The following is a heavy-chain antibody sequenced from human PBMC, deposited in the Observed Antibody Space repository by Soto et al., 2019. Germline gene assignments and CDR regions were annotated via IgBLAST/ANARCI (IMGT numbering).Heavy chain of an antibody. CDR2: IYSGTNT. CDR3: ARGFRGVGAYGAGAFFDY. Sequence: EVQLVDSGGDLVQPGGSLRLSCAASGLTVSSNYMGWVRQAPGKGLEWVSVIYSGTNTHYADSVRGRFTISRDNSKNTLYLQMNSLRAEDTAVYYCARGFRGVGAYGAGAFFDYWAQGTLVTVSS. CDR1: GLTVSSNY. V-gene: IGHV3-66*01. J-gene: IGHJ4*02. D-gene: IGHD1-26*01.